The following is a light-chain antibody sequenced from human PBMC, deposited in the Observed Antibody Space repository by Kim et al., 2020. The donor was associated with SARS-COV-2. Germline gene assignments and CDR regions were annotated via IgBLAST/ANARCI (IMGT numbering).Light chain of an antibody. CDR3: QQLNTYPYS. Sequence: IQLTQSPSSLSASVGDRVTITCRASQGISDHLAWYQQQPGRPPKLLIYGASTLHTGVTSRFSGSRSGTDFTLIISSLQPEDSASYYCQQLNTYPYSFGQGTKRE. J-gene: IGKJ2*03. CDR1: QGISDH. V-gene: IGKV1-9*01. CDR2: GAS.